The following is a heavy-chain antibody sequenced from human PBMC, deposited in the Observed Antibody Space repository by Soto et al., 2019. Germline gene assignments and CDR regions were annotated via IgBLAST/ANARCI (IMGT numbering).Heavy chain of an antibody. Sequence: SETLSLTCTVSGGSISNYLWHWIRQPPGKGLEWIGYIYYSGSTNYNPSLKSRVTISVDTSKNQFSLKLSSVTAADTAVYYCAASGSNGQFDFWAQGTLVT. CDR3: AASGSNGQFDF. CDR1: GGSISNYL. V-gene: IGHV4-59*01. CDR2: IYYSGST. D-gene: IGHD3-10*01. J-gene: IGHJ4*02.